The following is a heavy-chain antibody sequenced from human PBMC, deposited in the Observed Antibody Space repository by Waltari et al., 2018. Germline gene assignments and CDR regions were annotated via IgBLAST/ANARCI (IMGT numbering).Heavy chain of an antibody. CDR3: ARFYYDYVWGSRTDAFDI. CDR2: IYYSGST. Sequence: QLQLQESGPGLVKPSETLSLTCTVSGGSISSSSYYWGWIRQPPGKGLEWIGSIYYSGSTYYNPSLKSRVTISVDTSKNQFSLKLSSVTAADTAVYYCARFYYDYVWGSRTDAFDIWGQGTMVTVSS. CDR1: GGSISSSSYY. J-gene: IGHJ3*02. V-gene: IGHV4-39*01. D-gene: IGHD3-16*01.